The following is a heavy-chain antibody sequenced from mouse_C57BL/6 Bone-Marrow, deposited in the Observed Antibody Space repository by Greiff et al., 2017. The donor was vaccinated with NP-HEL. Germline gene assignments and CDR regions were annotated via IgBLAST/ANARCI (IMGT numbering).Heavy chain of an antibody. D-gene: IGHD1-1*01. V-gene: IGHV1-54*01. Sequence: VMLVESGAELVRPGTSVKVSCKASGYAFTNYLIEWVKQRPGQGLEWIGVINPGSGGTNYNEKFKGKATLTADKSSSTAYMQLSSLTSEDSAVYFCARCYGSSPGFAYWGQGTLVTVSA. CDR3: ARCYGSSPGFAY. J-gene: IGHJ3*01. CDR2: INPGSGGT. CDR1: GYAFTNYL.